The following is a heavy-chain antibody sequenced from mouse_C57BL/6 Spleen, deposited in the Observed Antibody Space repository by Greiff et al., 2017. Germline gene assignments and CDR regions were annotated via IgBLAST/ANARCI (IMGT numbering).Heavy chain of an antibody. V-gene: IGHV1-64*01. CDR2: IHPNSGST. CDR3: ARSLDSSGYDYAMDY. D-gene: IGHD3-2*02. CDR1: GYTFTSYW. Sequence: QVQLQQPGAELVKPGASVKLSCKASGYTFTSYWMHWVKQRPGQGLEWIGMIHPNSGSTNYNEKFKSKATLTVDKSSSTAYMQLSSLTSEDSAVYYCARSLDSSGYDYAMDYWGQGTSVTVSS. J-gene: IGHJ4*01.